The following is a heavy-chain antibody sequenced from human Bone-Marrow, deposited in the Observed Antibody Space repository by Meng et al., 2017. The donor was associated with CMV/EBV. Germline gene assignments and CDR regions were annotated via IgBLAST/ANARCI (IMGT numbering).Heavy chain of an antibody. CDR1: GYSLHSYG. CDR2: INAGNGNT. Sequence: SGYSLHSYGMHWVRQAPGQRLEWMGWINAGNGNTKYSQRFQGRVTITRDTSASTAYMELSSLRSEDTAVYYCARAFITMVRGVTWFDPWGQGTLVTVSS. CDR3: ARAFITMVRGVTWFDP. J-gene: IGHJ5*02. D-gene: IGHD3-10*01. V-gene: IGHV1-3*01.